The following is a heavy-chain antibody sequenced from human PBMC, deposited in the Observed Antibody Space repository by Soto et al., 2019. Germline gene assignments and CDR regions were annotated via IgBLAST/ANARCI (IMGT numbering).Heavy chain of an antibody. CDR1: GGSFSGYY. V-gene: IGHV4-34*01. D-gene: IGHD3-10*01. J-gene: IGHJ5*02. Sequence: SETLSLTCAVYGGSFSGYYWSWIRQPPGKGLEWIGEINHSGSTNYNPSLKSRVTISVDTSKNQFSLKLSSVTAADTAVYYCARGLVRYYYGSGIYYRWFDPWGQGTLVTVS. CDR2: INHSGST. CDR3: ARGLVRYYYGSGIYYRWFDP.